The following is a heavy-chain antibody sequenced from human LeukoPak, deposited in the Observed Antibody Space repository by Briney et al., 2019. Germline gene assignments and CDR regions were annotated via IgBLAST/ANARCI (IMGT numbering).Heavy chain of an antibody. CDR3: AKDRIVVVVAATYHDAFDI. Sequence: PGGSLRLSCAASGFTFSSYAMSWVRQAPGKGLEWVSAISGSGGSTYYADSVKGWFTISRDNSKNTLYLQMNSLRAEDTAVYYCAKDRIVVVVAATYHDAFDIWGQGTMVTVSS. CDR1: GFTFSSYA. CDR2: ISGSGGST. J-gene: IGHJ3*02. V-gene: IGHV3-23*01. D-gene: IGHD2-15*01.